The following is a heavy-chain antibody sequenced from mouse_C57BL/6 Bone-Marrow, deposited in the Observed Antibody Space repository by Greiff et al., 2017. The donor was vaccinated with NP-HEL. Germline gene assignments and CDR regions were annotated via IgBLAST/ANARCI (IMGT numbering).Heavy chain of an antibody. CDR3: ARSRFITTVVDAMDY. CDR1: GYTFTSYW. CDR2: IHPNSGST. J-gene: IGHJ4*01. D-gene: IGHD1-1*01. V-gene: IGHV1-64*01. Sequence: QVQLQQPGAELVKPGASVKLSCKASGYTFTSYWMHWVKQRPGQGLEWIGMIHPNSGSTNYNEKFKSKATLTVDKSSSTAYMQLSSLTSEDSAVYYCARSRFITTVVDAMDYWGQGTSVTVSS.